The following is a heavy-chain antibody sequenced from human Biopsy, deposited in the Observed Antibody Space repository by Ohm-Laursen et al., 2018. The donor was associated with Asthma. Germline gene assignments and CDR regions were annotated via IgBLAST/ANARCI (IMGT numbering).Heavy chain of an antibody. CDR3: ARMYYDFLTGQVNDAFDI. CDR2: INAGNGHT. D-gene: IGHD3-9*01. J-gene: IGHJ3*02. V-gene: IGHV1-3*01. CDR1: GYTFTSYA. Sequence: ASVKVSCKTSGYTFTSYAMHWVRQAPGQRLEWMGWINAGNGHTKYSQKFQSRVTITRDTSASTAYMELSSLRSEDTAVYYCARMYYDFLTGQVNDAFDIWGQGTMVTVSS.